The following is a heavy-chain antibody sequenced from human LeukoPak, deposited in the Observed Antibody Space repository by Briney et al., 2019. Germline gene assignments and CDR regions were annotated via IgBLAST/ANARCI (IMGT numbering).Heavy chain of an antibody. Sequence: SETLSLTCAVYGGSFSGYYWSWTRQPPGKGLEWIGEISHSGSTNYNPSLKSRVTISVDTSKNQFSLKLSSVTAADTAVYYCASNYDILTGPDAFDIWGQGTMLTVSS. V-gene: IGHV4-34*01. CDR2: ISHSGST. D-gene: IGHD3-9*01. CDR1: GGSFSGYY. CDR3: ASNYDILTGPDAFDI. J-gene: IGHJ3*02.